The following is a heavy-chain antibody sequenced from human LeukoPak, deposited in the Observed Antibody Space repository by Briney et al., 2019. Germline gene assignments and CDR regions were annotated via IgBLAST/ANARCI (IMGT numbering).Heavy chain of an antibody. CDR3: ARDNDPDYSSSPGWFDS. V-gene: IGHV3-30-3*01. CDR1: GLSFSDYA. CDR2: ISSDGGNK. Sequence: GRSLRLSCAAPGLSFSDYAMNWVRRAPGKGLEWVAVISSDGGNKFYADSVKGRFTVSRDNSKNTLYLQKNSLRVEDTAVYYRARDNDPDYSSSPGWFDSWGQGTLVTVSS. J-gene: IGHJ5*01. D-gene: IGHD6-6*01.